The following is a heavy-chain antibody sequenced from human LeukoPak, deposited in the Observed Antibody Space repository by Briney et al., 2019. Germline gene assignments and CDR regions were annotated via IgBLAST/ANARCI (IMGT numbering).Heavy chain of an antibody. CDR1: GFTFSSYE. CDR3: ARGQQWLVGNWFDP. J-gene: IGHJ5*02. D-gene: IGHD6-19*01. V-gene: IGHV3-48*03. CDR2: ISSSGSTI. Sequence: EGSLRLSCAASGFTFSSYEMNWVRQAPGKGLEWVSYISSSGSTICYADSVKGRFTISRDNAKNSLYLQMNSLRAEDTAVYYCARGQQWLVGNWFDPWGQGTLVTVSS.